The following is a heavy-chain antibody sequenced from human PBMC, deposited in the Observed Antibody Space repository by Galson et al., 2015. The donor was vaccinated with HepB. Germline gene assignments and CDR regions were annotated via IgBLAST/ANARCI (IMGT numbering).Heavy chain of an antibody. CDR1: GFTFSGYS. V-gene: IGHV3-48*02. J-gene: IGHJ4*02. CDR3: ARSKWIEAAECSH. Sequence: LRLSCAASGFTFSGYSMNWVRQAPGKGLEWISYIDSSGSTISYPDSVKGRFTVSRDNAKNLLYLQMNSLRDEDTAVYYCARSKWIEAAECSHWGQGTLVTVSS. CDR2: IDSSGSTI. D-gene: IGHD6-13*01.